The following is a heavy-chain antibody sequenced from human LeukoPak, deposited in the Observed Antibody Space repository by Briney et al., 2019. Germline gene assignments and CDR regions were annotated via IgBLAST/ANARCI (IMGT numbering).Heavy chain of an antibody. V-gene: IGHV3-23*01. CDR1: GFTFDDYG. J-gene: IGHJ5*02. CDR3: AKDRLGDYYDSSGLNTATWFDP. D-gene: IGHD3-22*01. Sequence: GGSLRLSCAASGFTFDDYGMSWVRQAPGKGLEWVSAISGSGGSTYYADSVKGRFTISRDNSKNTLYLQMNSLRAEDTAVYYCAKDRLGDYYDSSGLNTATWFDPWGQGTLVTVSS. CDR2: ISGSGGST.